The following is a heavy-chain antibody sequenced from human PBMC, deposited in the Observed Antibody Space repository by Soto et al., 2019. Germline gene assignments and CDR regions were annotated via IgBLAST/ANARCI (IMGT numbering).Heavy chain of an antibody. Sequence: ASVKVSCKASGYAFTSYASSLVRQAPGQGIEWMGWISAYXXNXXXXXKXXGRVTMTTDTSTSTAYMELRSLRSDDTAVYYCARAAGMVVTAKEFDYWGQGTLVTVSS. CDR3: ARAAGMVVTAKEFDY. D-gene: IGHD2-21*02. J-gene: IGHJ4*02. CDR1: GYAFTSYA. CDR2: ISAYXXNX. V-gene: IGHV1-18*01.